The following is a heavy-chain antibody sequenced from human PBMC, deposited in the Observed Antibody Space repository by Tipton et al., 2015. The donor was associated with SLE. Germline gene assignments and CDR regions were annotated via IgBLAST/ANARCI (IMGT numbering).Heavy chain of an antibody. CDR2: LYGSGSPT. CDR3: ARIRPGHGDPFDF. J-gene: IGHJ4*02. CDR1: GESISSYF. V-gene: IGHV4-4*07. Sequence: TLSLTCTVSGESISSYFWSWIRQPAGKGLEWIGRLYGSGSPTHYNPSLEGRVTVSVDTSQNQVSLKLTSVTAADTAVYYCARIRPGHGDPFDFWGQGTLVTVSS. D-gene: IGHD4-17*01.